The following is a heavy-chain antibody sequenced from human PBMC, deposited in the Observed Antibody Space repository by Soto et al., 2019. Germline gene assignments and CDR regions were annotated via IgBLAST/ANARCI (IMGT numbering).Heavy chain of an antibody. CDR3: ARVVYDADAFDS. Sequence: QLQLQESGSGLVKPSQTLSLTCAVSGGSISSGGYSWSWIRQPPGKGLEWIGYIYHSGSTYSNPSLKRRVTMTVDSAKNQFALKLSSVTAADTAVYYCARVVYDADAFDSWGQGTMVTVSS. V-gene: IGHV4-30-2*01. CDR2: IYHSGST. J-gene: IGHJ3*02. D-gene: IGHD1-20*01. CDR1: GGSISSGGYS.